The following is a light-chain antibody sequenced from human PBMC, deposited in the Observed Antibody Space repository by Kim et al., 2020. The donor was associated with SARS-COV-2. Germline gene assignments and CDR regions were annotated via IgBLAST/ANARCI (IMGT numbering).Light chain of an antibody. CDR3: QQYHSYSGS. CDR2: DAS. Sequence: DIQMTQSPYTLSASVGDRVTITCRATQSISHWLAWYQQKPGKAPKLLIHDASTLENGVPSRFSGSGSGTEFTLTISSLQPDDFATYYCQQYHSYSGSFGQGTKLEI. J-gene: IGKJ2*01. V-gene: IGKV1-5*01. CDR1: QSISHW.